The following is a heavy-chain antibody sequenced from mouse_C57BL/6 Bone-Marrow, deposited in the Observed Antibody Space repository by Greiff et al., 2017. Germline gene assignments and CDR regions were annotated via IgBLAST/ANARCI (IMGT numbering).Heavy chain of an antibody. Sequence: QVQLQQSGAELAKPGASVKLSCKASGYTFRRSWMHWVKQRPGKGLEWIGYINPSGGYTKYNQKFKGKATLTADKSSSTDYMQLSSLTYEDSAVYYCARSDYYGSSYDWYFDVWGTGTTVTVSS. CDR2: INPSGGYT. CDR1: GYTFRRSW. J-gene: IGHJ1*03. CDR3: ARSDYYGSSYDWYFDV. D-gene: IGHD1-1*01. V-gene: IGHV1-7*01.